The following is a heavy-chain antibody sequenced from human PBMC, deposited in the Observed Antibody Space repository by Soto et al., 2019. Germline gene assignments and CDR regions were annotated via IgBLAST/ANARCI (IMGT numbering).Heavy chain of an antibody. CDR1: GGSISSYY. D-gene: IGHD1-1*01. Sequence: SETLSLTCTVSGGSISSYYWSWIRQPPGKGLEWIGYIYYSGSTNYNPSLKSRVTISVDTSENQFSLKLSSVTAADTAVYYCARFLDPGDYYYYYGMDVWGQGTTVTVSS. J-gene: IGHJ6*02. V-gene: IGHV4-59*01. CDR3: ARFLDPGDYYYYYGMDV. CDR2: IYYSGST.